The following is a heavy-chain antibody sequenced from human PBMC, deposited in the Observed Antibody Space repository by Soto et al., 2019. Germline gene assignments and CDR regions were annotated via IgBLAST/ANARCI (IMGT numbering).Heavy chain of an antibody. V-gene: IGHV4-59*11. CDR2: IFYTGIT. D-gene: IGHD3-22*01. CDR1: GGSLSSHF. Sequence: PSETLSLTCSVSGGSLSSHFWAWIRQPPGKGLEWVGYIFYTGITNYNPSLQSRVSISVDTSKERFSLTLNSVTAADTAVYYCARGGYDFSGANFDEGFDFWGQGIPVTV. CDR3: ARGGYDFSGANFDEGFDF. J-gene: IGHJ3*01.